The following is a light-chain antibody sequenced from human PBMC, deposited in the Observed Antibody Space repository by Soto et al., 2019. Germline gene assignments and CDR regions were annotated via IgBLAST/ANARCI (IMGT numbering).Light chain of an antibody. CDR3: QQSYSTPQGFT. Sequence: DIQMIQSPSSLSASVGDRVTITCRASQSISSYLNWYQQKPGKAPKLLIYAASSLQSGVPSRFSGSGSGTDFTLTISSLQPEDFATYYCQQSYSTPQGFTFGPGTKVDIK. V-gene: IGKV1-39*01. J-gene: IGKJ3*01. CDR2: AAS. CDR1: QSISSY.